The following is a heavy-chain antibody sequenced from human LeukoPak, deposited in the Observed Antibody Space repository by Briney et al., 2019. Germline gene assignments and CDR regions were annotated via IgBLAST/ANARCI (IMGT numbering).Heavy chain of an antibody. CDR1: GYTFTSYD. Sequence: GASVKVSCKASGYTFTSYDINWVRQATGQGLEWMGWMNPNSGNTGYAQKFQGRVTMTRNTSISTAYMELSSLRSEVTAVYYCAREAMVRGVSFPTFHGVYYYYGMDVWGQGTTVTVSS. V-gene: IGHV1-8*01. D-gene: IGHD3-10*01. J-gene: IGHJ6*02. CDR3: AREAMVRGVSFPTFHGVYYYYGMDV. CDR2: MNPNSGNT.